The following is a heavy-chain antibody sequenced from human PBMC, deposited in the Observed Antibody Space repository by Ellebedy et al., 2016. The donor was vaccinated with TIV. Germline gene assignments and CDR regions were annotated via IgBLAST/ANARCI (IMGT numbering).Heavy chain of an antibody. V-gene: IGHV3-23*01. Sequence: GESLKISCAASGFTFSSYGMSWVRQAPGKGLEWVSAVNGRSSTTYYAGSVKGRFTISRDNSKNTLYLQMISLRAEDTAVYYCACSRTFDYWGQGTLVTVSS. J-gene: IGHJ4*02. CDR2: VNGRSSTT. CDR1: GFTFSSYG. D-gene: IGHD6-19*01. CDR3: ACSRTFDY.